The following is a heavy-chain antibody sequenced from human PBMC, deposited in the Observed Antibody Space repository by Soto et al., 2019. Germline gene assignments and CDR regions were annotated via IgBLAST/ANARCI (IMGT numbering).Heavy chain of an antibody. Sequence: KLGGSLRLSCAASGFTFSDYYIHWIRRAPGKGLEWISYISGNGEIIQYAASARGRFTISRDNAENSVYLEMDSLRAEDTALYYCARDVDADFRTDFDYWGRGTLVTVSS. J-gene: IGHJ4*02. CDR3: ARDVDADFRTDFDY. V-gene: IGHV3-11*01. CDR2: ISGNGEII. D-gene: IGHD4-17*01. CDR1: GFTFSDYY.